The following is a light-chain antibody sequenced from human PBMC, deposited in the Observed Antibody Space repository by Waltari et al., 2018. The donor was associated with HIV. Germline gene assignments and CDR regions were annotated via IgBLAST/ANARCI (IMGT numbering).Light chain of an antibody. CDR2: GKN. CDR1: TSNIGRNT. Sequence: QSVLTQPPSASGTPEQRVTISCSGSTSNIGRNTVSWFQQFPGTAPKVLIYGKNPRPSGVPDRFSGSQSGTSASLAISWLQSEDEADYYCASWYDSLNGPVFGGGTKLTVV. J-gene: IGLJ2*01. V-gene: IGLV1-44*01. CDR3: ASWYDSLNGPV.